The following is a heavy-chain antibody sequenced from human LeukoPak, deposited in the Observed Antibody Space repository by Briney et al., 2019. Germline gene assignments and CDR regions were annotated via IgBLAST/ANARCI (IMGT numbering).Heavy chain of an antibody. J-gene: IGHJ4*02. CDR2: VRIDQSNK. CDR3: AKDPGYSSGYFDY. V-gene: IGHV3-30*02. CDR1: GFTFSASG. Sequence: PGGSLRLSCAASGFTFSASGMHWVRQAPGKGLEWVAFVRIDQSNKYYTDSVKGRFAISRDNSKNTLYLQINSLRPEDTAVYYCAKDPGYSSGYFDYWGQGTLVTVSS. D-gene: IGHD6-25*01.